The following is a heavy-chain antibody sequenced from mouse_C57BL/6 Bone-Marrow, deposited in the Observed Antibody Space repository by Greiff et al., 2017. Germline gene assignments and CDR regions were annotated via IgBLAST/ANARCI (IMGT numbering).Heavy chain of an antibody. V-gene: IGHV5-6*01. D-gene: IGHD3-2*01. Sequence: EVKLMESGGDLVKPGGSLKLSCAASGFTFSSYGMSWVRQTPDKRLEWVATISSGGSYTYYPDSVKGRFTISRDNAKNTLYLQMSSLKAEDTAMYYCARLDREYAMDYWGQGTSVTVSS. CDR3: ARLDREYAMDY. J-gene: IGHJ4*01. CDR2: ISSGGSYT. CDR1: GFTFSSYG.